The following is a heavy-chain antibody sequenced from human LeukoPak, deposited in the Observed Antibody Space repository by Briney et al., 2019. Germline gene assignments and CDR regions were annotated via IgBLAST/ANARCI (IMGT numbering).Heavy chain of an antibody. Sequence: SETLSLTCTVSGDSISTYYWSWIRQPPGKGLEWIGYVYYSGSTTYNPSLKSRVTISVDTSKNQFSLKLTSVTAADTAVYYCARASGSPYVVFFFASWGQGTLVTVSS. CDR3: ARASGSPYVVFFFAS. D-gene: IGHD1-26*01. V-gene: IGHV4-59*01. J-gene: IGHJ4*02. CDR2: VYYSGST. CDR1: GDSISTYY.